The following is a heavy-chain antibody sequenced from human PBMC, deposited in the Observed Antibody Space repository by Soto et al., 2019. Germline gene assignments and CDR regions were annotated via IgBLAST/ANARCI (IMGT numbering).Heavy chain of an antibody. D-gene: IGHD3-10*01. CDR2: IYYTGNA. CDR1: NYSISNGYY. Sequence: XETLSLTCAVSNYSISNGYYWGWIRQPPGRGVGCIGSIYYTGNAYYTPSLKSRVTISVETCKNQFSPKFNSVTAADTAVSYCARQGFGSGPTWFDSWAKEPLVTVP. V-gene: IGHV4-38-2*01. J-gene: IGHJ5*01. CDR3: ARQGFGSGPTWFDS.